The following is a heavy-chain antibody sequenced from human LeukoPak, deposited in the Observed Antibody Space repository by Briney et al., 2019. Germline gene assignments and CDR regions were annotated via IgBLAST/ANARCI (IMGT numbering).Heavy chain of an antibody. J-gene: IGHJ4*02. CDR3: ARFPYFEGFDY. Sequence: SETLSLTCTVSGGSISSGGYYWSWIRQPPGKGLEWIGYIYHSGSTYYNPSLKSRVTISVDRSKNQFSLKLSSVTAADTAVYFCARFPYFEGFDYWGQGTQVIVSS. CDR2: IYHSGST. V-gene: IGHV4-30-2*01. CDR1: GGSISSGGYY. D-gene: IGHD3-9*01.